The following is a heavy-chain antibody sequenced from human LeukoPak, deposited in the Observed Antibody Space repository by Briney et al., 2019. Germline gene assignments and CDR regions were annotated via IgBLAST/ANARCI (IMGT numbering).Heavy chain of an antibody. Sequence: ASVKVSCKASGYTFTGYYMHWVRQAPGQGLEWMGWINPNSGGTNYAQKFQGRVTMTRDTPISTAYMELSRLRSDDTAVYYCARGNVVVVAATPRWFDPWGQGTLVTVSS. CDR2: INPNSGGT. J-gene: IGHJ5*02. D-gene: IGHD2-15*01. V-gene: IGHV1-2*02. CDR1: GYTFTGYY. CDR3: ARGNVVVVAATPRWFDP.